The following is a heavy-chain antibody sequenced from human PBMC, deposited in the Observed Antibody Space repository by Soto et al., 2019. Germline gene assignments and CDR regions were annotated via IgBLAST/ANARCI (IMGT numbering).Heavy chain of an antibody. V-gene: IGHV1-18*01. CDR3: TRDSTPYCGGDCYTWFDP. D-gene: IGHD2-21*02. J-gene: IGHJ5*02. CDR1: GYTFTSYG. CDR2: ISAYNGNT. Sequence: QVQLVQSGAEVKKPGASVKVSCKASGYTFTSYGISWVRQAPGQGLEWMGWISAYNGNTNYAQKLQGRVTMTTDTSTSTAYMELRSLRSDDTAVYYCTRDSTPYCGGDCYTWFDPWGQGTLVTVSS.